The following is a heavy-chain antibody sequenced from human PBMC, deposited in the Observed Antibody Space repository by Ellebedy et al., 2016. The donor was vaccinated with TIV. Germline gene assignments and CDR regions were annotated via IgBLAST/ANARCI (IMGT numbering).Heavy chain of an antibody. CDR3: ARGGPGSSSPHDY. V-gene: IGHV3-23*01. D-gene: IGHD2-2*01. CDR1: GFTFSSYA. CDR2: ISGSGGST. J-gene: IGHJ4*02. Sequence: GESLKISCAASGFTFSSYAMSWVRQAPGKGLEWVSLISGSGGSTYYADSVKGRFTISSDNSQNTLALQMNSLRAEDTAVYYCARGGPGSSSPHDYWGQGTLVTVSS.